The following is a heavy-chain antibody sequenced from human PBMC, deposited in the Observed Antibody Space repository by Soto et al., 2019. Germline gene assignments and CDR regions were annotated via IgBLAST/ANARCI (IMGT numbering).Heavy chain of an antibody. D-gene: IGHD3-3*01. J-gene: IGHJ6*02. CDR3: ARDHRGVLRFLGWSRAKNYYYYGMDV. V-gene: IGHV4-4*02. Sequence: SETLSLTCAVSGGSISSSNWWSWVRQPPGKGLEWIGEIYHSGSTNYNPSLKSRVTISVDKSKNQFSLKLSSVTAADTAVYYCARDHRGVLRFLGWSRAKNYYYYGMDVWGQGTTVTVSS. CDR1: GGSISSSNW. CDR2: IYHSGST.